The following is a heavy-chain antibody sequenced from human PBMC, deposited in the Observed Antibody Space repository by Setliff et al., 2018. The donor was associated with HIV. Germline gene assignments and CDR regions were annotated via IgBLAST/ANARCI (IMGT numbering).Heavy chain of an antibody. J-gene: IGHJ5*02. CDR3: ASSVDNYGDNRWFDP. V-gene: IGHV1-2*06. CDR1: GYTFTGYF. Sequence: ASVKVSCKASGYTFTGYFIHWVRQAPGQGLEWIGRINPNTGDTNYAQKFQDRVTMTRDTSTSTVYVELRSLRSDDMAVYYCASSVDNYGDNRWFDPWGQGTLVTVSS. D-gene: IGHD4-17*01. CDR2: INPNTGDT.